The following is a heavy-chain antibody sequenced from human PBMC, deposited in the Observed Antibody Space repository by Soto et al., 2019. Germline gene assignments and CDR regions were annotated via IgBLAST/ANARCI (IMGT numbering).Heavy chain of an antibody. CDR3: ARSPYSSGWYSRPGVFDY. D-gene: IGHD6-19*01. J-gene: IGHJ4*02. CDR2: ISGSGGST. CDR1: GFTFSSYA. Sequence: EVQLLESGGGLVQPGGSLRLSCAASGFTFSSYAMSWVRQAPGKGLEWVSAISGSGGSTYYADSVKGRFTISRDNSKNTLYLQMISLRAEDTAVYYCARSPYSSGWYSRPGVFDYWGQGTLVTVSS. V-gene: IGHV3-23*01.